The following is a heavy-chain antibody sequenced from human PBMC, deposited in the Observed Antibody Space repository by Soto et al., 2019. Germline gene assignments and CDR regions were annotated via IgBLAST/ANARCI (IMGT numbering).Heavy chain of an antibody. CDR3: ARDRLRGYDSSGFYS. V-gene: IGHV1-18*01. CDR2: INPSDGNR. D-gene: IGHD3-22*01. Sequence: VASVKVSCKVSGYTLTELSMHWVRQAPGQGLEWMGWINPSDGNRNFAQKFEDRVTMTTATSTNTVFLELRSLKSDDTAIYYCARDRLRGYDSSGFYSWGQGTMVTVSS. J-gene: IGHJ4*02. CDR1: GYTLTELS.